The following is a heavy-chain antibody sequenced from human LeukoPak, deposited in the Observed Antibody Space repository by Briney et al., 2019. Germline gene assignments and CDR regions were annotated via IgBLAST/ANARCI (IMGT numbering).Heavy chain of an antibody. J-gene: IGHJ4*02. D-gene: IGHD3-10*01. CDR1: EYTFTSTV. V-gene: IGHV1-3*01. CDR3: AIQIRGVIY. Sequence: ASVKVSCKASEYTFTSTVMHWVRQAPGQGLEWMGWINAGNGNTKYSQKFQGRVTITRDTSASTAYMELSSLRSEDTAVYYCAIQIRGVIYWGQGTLVTVSS. CDR2: INAGNGNT.